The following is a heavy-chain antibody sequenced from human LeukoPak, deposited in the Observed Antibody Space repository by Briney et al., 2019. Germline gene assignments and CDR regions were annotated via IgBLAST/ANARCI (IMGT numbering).Heavy chain of an antibody. D-gene: IGHD3-16*01. V-gene: IGHV3-23*01. Sequence: GGSLRLSCAASGFTFSSFVLNWVRQAPGKGLEWVSTISGSGGTIYYADSVKGRFTISRDNSKNTLYLQMNSLRDEDTAVYYCVLRGGATDYWGQGTLVTVSS. CDR1: GFTFSSFV. J-gene: IGHJ4*02. CDR3: VLRGGATDY. CDR2: ISGSGGTI.